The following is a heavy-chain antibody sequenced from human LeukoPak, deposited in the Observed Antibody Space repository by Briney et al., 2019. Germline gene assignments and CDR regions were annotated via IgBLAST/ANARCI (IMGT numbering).Heavy chain of an antibody. CDR2: IYYSGST. D-gene: IGHD5-18*01. V-gene: IGHV4-59*01. J-gene: IGHJ5*02. CDR1: GGSISSYY. Sequence: NPSETLSLTCTVSGGSISSYYWSWIRQPPGKGLEWIGYIYYSGSTNYNPSLKSRVTISVDTSKNQFSLKLSSVTAADTAVYYCARGGTAMARHWFDPWGQGTLVTVSS. CDR3: ARGGTAMARHWFDP.